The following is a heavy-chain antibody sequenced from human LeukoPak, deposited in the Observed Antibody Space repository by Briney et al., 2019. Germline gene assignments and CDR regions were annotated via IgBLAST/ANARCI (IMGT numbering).Heavy chain of an antibody. Sequence: PGGSLRLSCAASGFTFSDYYMSWIRQAPGKGLEWVSYISSSGSTIYYADSVKGRFTISRDNAKNSLYLQMNSLRAEDTAVYYCARAPDYSNYVNYYYGMDVWGQGTTVTVSS. CDR2: ISSSGSTI. V-gene: IGHV3-11*01. CDR3: ARAPDYSNYVNYYYGMDV. D-gene: IGHD4-4*01. CDR1: GFTFSDYY. J-gene: IGHJ6*02.